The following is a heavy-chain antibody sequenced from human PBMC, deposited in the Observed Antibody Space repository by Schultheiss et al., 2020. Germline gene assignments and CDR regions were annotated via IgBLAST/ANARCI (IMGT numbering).Heavy chain of an antibody. V-gene: IGHV3-53*01. J-gene: IGHJ4*02. CDR2: IYSGDNR. D-gene: IGHD1-1*01. CDR3: ARTDSGWYDLDY. CDR1: GFNVGSNF. Sequence: GGSLRLSYAASGFNVGSNFMSWVRQAPGKGLEWVSVIYSGDNRNYADSVKGRFTISRDNTKNTLYLQMNSLRAEDTAVYYCARTDSGWYDLDYWGQGTLVT.